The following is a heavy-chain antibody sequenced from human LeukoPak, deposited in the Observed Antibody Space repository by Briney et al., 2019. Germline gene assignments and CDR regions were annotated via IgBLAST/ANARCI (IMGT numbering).Heavy chain of an antibody. D-gene: IGHD3-22*01. CDR2: IYHSGST. Sequence: SETLSLTCTVSGYSISSGYYWGWIRQPPGKGLEWIGSIYHSGSTYYNPSLKSRVTISVDTSKNQFSLKLSSVTAADTAVYYCARRRMYYYDSSGYNRGRFDYWGQGTLVTVSS. J-gene: IGHJ4*02. V-gene: IGHV4-38-2*02. CDR3: ARRRMYYYDSSGYNRGRFDY. CDR1: GYSISSGYY.